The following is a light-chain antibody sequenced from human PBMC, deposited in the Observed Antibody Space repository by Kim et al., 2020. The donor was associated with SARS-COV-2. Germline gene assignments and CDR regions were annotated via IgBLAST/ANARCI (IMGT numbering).Light chain of an antibody. CDR1: QSVRNND. V-gene: IGKV3-20*01. CDR3: QQYGASSGT. Sequence: SPGERAALSVRASQSVRNNDVVWYQQKPGQAPRLLIYRAFSRASGIPDRFSGSGSGTDFTLTISRLEPEDFAVYYCQQYGASSGTFGQGTKVEIK. J-gene: IGKJ1*01. CDR2: RAF.